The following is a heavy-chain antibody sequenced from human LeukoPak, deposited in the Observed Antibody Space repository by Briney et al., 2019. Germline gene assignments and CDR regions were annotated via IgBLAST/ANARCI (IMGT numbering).Heavy chain of an antibody. CDR1: GGSISSYY. J-gene: IGHJ4*02. CDR2: IYTSGST. Sequence: SETLSLTCTVSGGSISSYYWSWIRQPPGQGLEWMGYIYTSGSTNNNPSLQSRVTISVDTSKTQSSLKLSSLTAADTAVYYCARQESDSGYPYYFDYWGQGTLVTVSS. D-gene: IGHD3-22*01. V-gene: IGHV4-4*09. CDR3: ARQESDSGYPYYFDY.